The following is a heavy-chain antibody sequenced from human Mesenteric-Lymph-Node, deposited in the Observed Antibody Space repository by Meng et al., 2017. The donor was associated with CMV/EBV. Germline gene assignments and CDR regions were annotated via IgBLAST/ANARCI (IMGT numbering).Heavy chain of an antibody. Sequence: ESLKISCAASGFTFSSYWMSWVRQPPGKGLEWIGEIYHSGSTNYNPSLKSRVTISVDKSKNQFSLKLSSVTAADTAVYYCASLVGATGLWFDPWGQGTLVTVSS. CDR3: ASLVGATGLWFDP. V-gene: IGHV4/OR15-8*01. J-gene: IGHJ5*02. CDR1: GFTFSSYW. D-gene: IGHD1-26*01. CDR2: IYHSGST.